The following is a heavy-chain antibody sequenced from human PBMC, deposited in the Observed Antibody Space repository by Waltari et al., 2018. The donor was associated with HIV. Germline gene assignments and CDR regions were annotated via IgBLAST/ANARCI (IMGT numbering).Heavy chain of an antibody. CDR2: IYFGGGA. Sequence: QVHLQESGPGLVKPAETMSLTCTVSGGSISSRNYYWGWLRQSPGKGLEWIGNIYFGGGANYNPSLQGRDAISVDTSKDQFFLELYSVGAGDTAVYYCARDQRGDYNFWSPPNYNYGMDIWGQGTTVIVSS. D-gene: IGHD3-3*01. J-gene: IGHJ6*02. V-gene: IGHV4-39*07. CDR1: GGSISSRNYY. CDR3: ARDQRGDYNFWSPPNYNYGMDI.